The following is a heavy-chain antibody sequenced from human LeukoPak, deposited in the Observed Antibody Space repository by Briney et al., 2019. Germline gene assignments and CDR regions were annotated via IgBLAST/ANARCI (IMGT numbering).Heavy chain of an antibody. CDR3: ARDQWELPRDYYGMDV. D-gene: IGHD1-26*01. CDR2: IIPIFGTA. J-gene: IGHJ6*02. V-gene: IGHV1-69*01. Sequence: GSSVKVSCKASGGTFSSYAISWVRQAPGQGLEWMGGIIPIFGTANYAQKFQGRVTITADESTSTAYMELSSLRSEDTAVYYCARDQWELPRDYYGMDVWGQGTMVTVSS. CDR1: GGTFSSYA.